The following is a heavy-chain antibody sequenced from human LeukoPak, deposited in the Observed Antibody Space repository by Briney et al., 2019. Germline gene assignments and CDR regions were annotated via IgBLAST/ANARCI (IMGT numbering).Heavy chain of an antibody. D-gene: IGHD6-19*01. J-gene: IGHJ1*01. CDR3: ARAYKDRSLAGKKEFFQH. CDR1: GFTFDNYA. V-gene: IGHV3-9*01. CDR2: VSWNSGTI. Sequence: GGSLRLSCAASGFTFDNYAMNWVRRVPGKGLEWISLVSWNSGTIGYADSVKGRFTISRDNANNFLYLQMNSLRAEDTALYYCARAYKDRSLAGKKEFFQHWGQGTLVTVSS.